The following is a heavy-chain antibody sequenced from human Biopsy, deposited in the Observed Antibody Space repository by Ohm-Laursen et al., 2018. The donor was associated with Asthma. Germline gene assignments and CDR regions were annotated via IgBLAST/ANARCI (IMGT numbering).Heavy chain of an antibody. J-gene: IGHJ4*02. CDR2: VSHTGST. CDR3: ARGVDRVTGLLDHFDS. V-gene: IGHV4-59*11. Sequence: GTLSLTCTVSGGSIRSHDWTWIRLPPGKGLEYIGDVSHTGSTNYNPSLKSRVTMSLDTSKNQFSLRLTSVTPADTAVYYCARGVDRVTGLLDHFDSWGQGTLVTVSS. D-gene: IGHD2-21*02. CDR1: GGSIRSHD.